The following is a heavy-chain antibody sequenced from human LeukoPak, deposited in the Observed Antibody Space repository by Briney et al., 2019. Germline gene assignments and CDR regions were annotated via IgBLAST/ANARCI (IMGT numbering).Heavy chain of an antibody. Sequence: GGSLRLSCAASGFTFSSYGMHWVRQAPGKGLEWVAVIWYDGSNKYYADSVKGRFTISRDNSKNTLYLQMNSLRAEDTAVYYCARADGGYYYYMDVWAKGPRSPSP. J-gene: IGHJ6*03. CDR2: IWYDGSNK. CDR1: GFTFSSYG. V-gene: IGHV3-33*01. D-gene: IGHD2-15*01. CDR3: ARADGGYYYYMDV.